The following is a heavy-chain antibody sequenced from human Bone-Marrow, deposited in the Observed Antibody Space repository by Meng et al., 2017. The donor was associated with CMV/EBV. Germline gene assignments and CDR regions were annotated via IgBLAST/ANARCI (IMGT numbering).Heavy chain of an antibody. CDR3: ARGVCSSTSCYPDY. Sequence: SGPTLVKPTQTLTLTCTFSGFSLSTSGMRVSWIRQPPGKALEWLARIDWDDDKFYSTSLKTRLIISKDTSKNQVVLTMTNMDPVDTATYYCARGVCSSTSCYPDYWGQGPRVTGSS. V-gene: IGHV2-70D*14. J-gene: IGHJ4*02. CDR1: GFSLSTSGMR. D-gene: IGHD2-2*01. CDR2: IDWDDDK.